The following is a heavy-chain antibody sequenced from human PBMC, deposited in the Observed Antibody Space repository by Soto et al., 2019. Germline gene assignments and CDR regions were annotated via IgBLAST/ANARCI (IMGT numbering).Heavy chain of an antibody. Sequence: PSETLSLTCSVSGGSISSSNDYWGWIRQPPGKGLEWLGSMFHSGRTYHNPSLKSRVSISVDTSRNLFSLQLSSVTAADTAVYYCARDKITGLFDYWGQGTLVTVSS. CDR1: GGSISSSNDY. V-gene: IGHV4-39*02. CDR2: MFHSGRT. J-gene: IGHJ4*02. CDR3: ARDKITGLFDY. D-gene: IGHD2-8*02.